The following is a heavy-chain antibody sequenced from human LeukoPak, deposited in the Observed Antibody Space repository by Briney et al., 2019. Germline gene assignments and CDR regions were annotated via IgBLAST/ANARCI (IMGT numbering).Heavy chain of an antibody. Sequence: SETLSLTCTVSGGSISSYYWSWIRQPPGKGLEWIGYIYYSGTTNYNPSLKSRVTISVATSKNQFSLNLSSVTAADTAVYYCARGGGGEYSSSWYDYWGQGTLVTVSS. J-gene: IGHJ4*02. CDR3: ARGGGGEYSSSWYDY. V-gene: IGHV4-59*01. CDR2: IYYSGTT. D-gene: IGHD6-13*01. CDR1: GGSISSYY.